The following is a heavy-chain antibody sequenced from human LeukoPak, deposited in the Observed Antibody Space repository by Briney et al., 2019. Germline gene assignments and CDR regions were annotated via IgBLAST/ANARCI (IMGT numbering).Heavy chain of an antibody. J-gene: IGHJ3*02. CDR1: GDSVPSNSAA. CDR2: TSYRSKWYR. Sequence: SQTLSLTCAISGDSVPSNSAAWNWIRQSPSRGLEWLGGTSYRSKWYRDYAVSVKSRITVNPDTSKNQFSLQLNSVTPEDTAVYYCAREFTVVGGVVNAFDIWGQGTMVTVSS. CDR3: AREFTVVGGVVNAFDI. V-gene: IGHV6-1*01. D-gene: IGHD3-10*01.